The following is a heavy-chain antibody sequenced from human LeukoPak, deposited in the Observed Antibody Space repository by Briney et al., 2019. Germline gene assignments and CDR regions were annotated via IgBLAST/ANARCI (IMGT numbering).Heavy chain of an antibody. CDR1: GYSFTSYW. D-gene: IGHD3-22*01. V-gene: IGHV5-51*01. J-gene: IGHJ4*02. CDR2: IYPGDSDT. CDR3: ARQGGVYYYDSSGYSFDY. Sequence: GESLKISCKGSGYSFTSYWIGWVRQMPGKGLEWMGIIYPGDSDTRYSPSFQGQVTISADKSISTAYLQWSSLKASDTAMYYCARQGGVYYYDSSGYSFDYWGQGTLVTVSS.